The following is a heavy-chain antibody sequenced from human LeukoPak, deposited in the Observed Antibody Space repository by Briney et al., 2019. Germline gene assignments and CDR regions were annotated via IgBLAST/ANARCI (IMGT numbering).Heavy chain of an antibody. CDR3: ARKNLGYCSSTSCYYYYMDV. J-gene: IGHJ6*03. CDR1: GGSFSGYY. Sequence: SETLSLTCAIYGGSFSGYYWSWIRQPPGKGLEWIGEINHSGSTNYNPSLKSRVTISVDTSKNQFSLKLSSVTAADTAVYYCARKNLGYCSSTSCYYYYMDVWGKGTTVTVSS. D-gene: IGHD2-2*01. V-gene: IGHV4-34*01. CDR2: INHSGST.